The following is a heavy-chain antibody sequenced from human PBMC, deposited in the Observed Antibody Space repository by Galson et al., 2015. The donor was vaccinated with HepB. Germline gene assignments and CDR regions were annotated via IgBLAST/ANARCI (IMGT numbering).Heavy chain of an antibody. V-gene: IGHV1-24*01. CDR3: ATGKQLVIGAIDY. CDR1: GYTLTELS. CDR2: FDPEDGET. J-gene: IGHJ4*02. D-gene: IGHD6-6*01. Sequence: SVKVSCKVSGYTLTELSMHWVRQAPGKGLEWMGGFDPEDGETIYAQKFQGRVTMTEDTSTDTAYMELSSLRSEDTAVYYCATGKQLVIGAIDYWGQGTLVTVSS.